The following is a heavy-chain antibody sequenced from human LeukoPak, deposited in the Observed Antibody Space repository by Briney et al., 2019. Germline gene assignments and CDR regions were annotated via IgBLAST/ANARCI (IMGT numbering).Heavy chain of an antibody. V-gene: IGHV4-34*01. D-gene: IGHD3-22*01. Sequence: GSLRLSCEASGFTFSTYIMTWVRQAPGKGLEWIGEINHSGSTNYNPSPKSRVTISVDTSKNQFSLKLSSVTAADTAVYYCARSVVDILKDAFDIWGQGTMVTVSS. J-gene: IGHJ3*02. CDR1: GFTFSTYI. CDR3: ARSVVDILKDAFDI. CDR2: INHSGST.